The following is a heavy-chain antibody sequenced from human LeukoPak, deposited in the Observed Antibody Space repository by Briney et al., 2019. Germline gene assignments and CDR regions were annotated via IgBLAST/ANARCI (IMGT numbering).Heavy chain of an antibody. J-gene: IGHJ3*02. Sequence: GGSLRLSCAASGFTFSSYSMNWVRQAPGKGLEWVSSISSSSSYIYYADSVKGRFTISRDNAKNSLYLQMNSLRAEDTAVYYCARNYRDVWGSYRPLDAFDIWGQGTMVTVSS. D-gene: IGHD3-16*02. V-gene: IGHV3-21*04. CDR1: GFTFSSYS. CDR2: ISSSSSYI. CDR3: ARNYRDVWGSYRPLDAFDI.